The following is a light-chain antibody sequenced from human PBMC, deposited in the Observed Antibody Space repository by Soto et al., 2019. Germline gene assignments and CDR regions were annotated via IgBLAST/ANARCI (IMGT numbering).Light chain of an antibody. CDR3: QQYNRYAVT. CDR1: QSASTF. Sequence: DIQITQSPSTLSASVGDRVPITGRASQSASTFLAWYQQKPGQAPKLLIYDASTLQSGVPSRFSASGSGTEFALTIRGLQTDELAVYDCQQYNRYAVTFGKGNKVEIK. CDR2: DAS. V-gene: IGKV1-5*01. J-gene: IGKJ1*01.